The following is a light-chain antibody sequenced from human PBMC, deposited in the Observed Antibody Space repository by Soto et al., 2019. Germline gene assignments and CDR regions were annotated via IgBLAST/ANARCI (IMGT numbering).Light chain of an antibody. CDR2: GAS. V-gene: IGKV3D-15*01. J-gene: IGKJ4*01. Sequence: PGERVTLSCRASQSVSSSYLTWYQQKPGQAPRLLIYGASTRATSIPARFSGSGSGTDFTLTINSLQSEDFAIYYCQPYNNWPLTFGGGTKVDI. CDR1: QSVSSSY. CDR3: QPYNNWPLT.